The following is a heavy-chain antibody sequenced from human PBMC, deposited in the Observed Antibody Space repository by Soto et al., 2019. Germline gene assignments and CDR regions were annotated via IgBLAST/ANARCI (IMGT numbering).Heavy chain of an antibody. V-gene: IGHV4-4*07. D-gene: IGHD4-4*01. CDR2: IYTSGST. J-gene: IGHJ6*02. CDR3: LGLPMTTVTTGYYYGMDV. CDR1: GGSISSYY. Sequence: QVQLQESGPGLVKPSETLSLTCTVSGGSISSYYWSWIRQPAGKGLELIGRIYTSGSTNNNPSLKGRVTMSVDTSKNQLSLKRSSVTAAYTAVYYCLGLPMTTVTTGYYYGMDVWGQGTTVTGSS.